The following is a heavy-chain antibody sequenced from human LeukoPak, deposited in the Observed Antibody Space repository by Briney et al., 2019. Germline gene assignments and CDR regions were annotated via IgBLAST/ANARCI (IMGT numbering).Heavy chain of an antibody. CDR2: IYTSGSS. J-gene: IGHJ4*02. V-gene: IGHV4-4*07. Sequence: SETLSLTCTVSGASISSYFWSWIRQPAGKGLEWIGRIYTSGSSNYNPSLKSRVTISLDKSKNQLSLELSSVTAADTAVYYCARDLRHAEFDYWGQGTLVTVSS. CDR3: ARDLRHAEFDY. CDR1: GASISSYF.